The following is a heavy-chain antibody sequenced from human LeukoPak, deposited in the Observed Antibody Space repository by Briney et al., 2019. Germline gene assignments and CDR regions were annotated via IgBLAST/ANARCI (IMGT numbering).Heavy chain of an antibody. V-gene: IGHV3-7*01. CDR3: ARDGGWGPDKYCTNGVCFSY. CDR1: GFTFSSYW. D-gene: IGHD2-8*01. Sequence: PGGSLRLSCAASGFTFSSYWMSWVRQAPGKGLEWVANIKQDGSEKYYVDSVKGRFTISRDNAKNSLYLQMNSLRAEDTAVYYCARDGGWGPDKYCTNGVCFSYWGQGTLVTVSS. CDR2: IKQDGSEK. J-gene: IGHJ4*02.